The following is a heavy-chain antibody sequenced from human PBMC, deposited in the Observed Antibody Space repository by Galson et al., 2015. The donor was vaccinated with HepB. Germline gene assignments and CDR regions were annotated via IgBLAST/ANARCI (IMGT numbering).Heavy chain of an antibody. CDR3: ALSIAAAGTFDY. J-gene: IGHJ4*02. V-gene: IGHV3-11*06. D-gene: IGHD6-13*01. Sequence: SLRLSCAASGFAFSDYYMSWIRQAPGKGLEWVSCISSSSSYTNYADSVKGRFTISRDSAKNSLYLQMNSLRAEDTAVYYCALSIAAAGTFDYWGQGTLVTVSS. CDR2: ISSSSSYT. CDR1: GFAFSDYY.